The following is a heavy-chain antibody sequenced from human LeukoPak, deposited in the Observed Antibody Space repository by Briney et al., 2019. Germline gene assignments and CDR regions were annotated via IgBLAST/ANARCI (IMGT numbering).Heavy chain of an antibody. CDR1: GFTFSRFG. J-gene: IGHJ4*02. CDR3: AKGKSYCGGDCYNY. D-gene: IGHD2-21*02. V-gene: IGHV3-23*01. CDR2: ISGSGDST. Sequence: GTSLRLSCTASGFTFSRFGMHWVRQAPGKGLEWVSGISGSGDSTYYADSVKGRFTISRDNSKNTLYLQMNSLRAEDTAVYYCAKGKSYCGGDCYNYWGQGTLVTVSS.